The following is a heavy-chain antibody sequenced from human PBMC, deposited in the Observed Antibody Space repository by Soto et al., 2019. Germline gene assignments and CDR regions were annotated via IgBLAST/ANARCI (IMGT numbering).Heavy chain of an antibody. D-gene: IGHD2-2*01. V-gene: IGHV3-23*01. J-gene: IGHJ4*02. CDR3: AKLGSCSSTSCYRDY. CDR2: VSGGGGGT. CDR1: GFTFSNYG. Sequence: EVQLLESGGGLVQPGGSLRLSCAASGFTFSNYGMSWVRQAPGKGLEGVSTVSGGGGGTFYVDSVKGRFTIPRDNSKNTVSLPMNSLRAEDTAGYYCAKLGSCSSTSCYRDYWGQGTLVTVSS.